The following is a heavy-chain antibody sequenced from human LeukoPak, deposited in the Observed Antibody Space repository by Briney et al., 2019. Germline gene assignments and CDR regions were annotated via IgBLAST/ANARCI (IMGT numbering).Heavy chain of an antibody. J-gene: IGHJ5*02. CDR3: ATALRYYDILTGRPNWFDP. Sequence: ASVKVSCKVSGYTLTELSMHWVRQAPGKGLEWMGGFDPEDGETIYAQKFQGRVTMTEDTSTDTAYMELSSLRSEDTDVYYCATALRYYDILTGRPNWFDPWGQGTLVTVSS. CDR2: FDPEDGET. V-gene: IGHV1-24*01. CDR1: GYTLTELS. D-gene: IGHD3-9*01.